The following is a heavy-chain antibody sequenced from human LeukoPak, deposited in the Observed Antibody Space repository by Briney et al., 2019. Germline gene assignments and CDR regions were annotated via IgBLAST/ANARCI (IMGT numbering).Heavy chain of an antibody. CDR2: IIPIFGTA. Sequence: ASVKVSCKASVGTFSSYAISWVRQAPGQGLEWMGRIIPIFGTANYAQKFQGRDTITTDESTSTAYMELSSLRSEDTAVYYCARDMRPYYYGLGSYFWGQGTLVTVSS. D-gene: IGHD3-10*01. V-gene: IGHV1-69*05. CDR1: VGTFSSYA. J-gene: IGHJ4*02. CDR3: ARDMRPYYYGLGSYF.